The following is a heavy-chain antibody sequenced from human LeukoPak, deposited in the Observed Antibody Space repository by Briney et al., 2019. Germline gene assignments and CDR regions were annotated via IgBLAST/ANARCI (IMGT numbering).Heavy chain of an antibody. CDR3: ARVGDYALKD. CDR2: IYTSGNT. J-gene: IGHJ4*02. D-gene: IGHD3-16*01. Sequence: SETLSLTCTVSGGSISSYHWSWIRQPAGKGLEWIGHIYTSGNTDYNPPLKSRVTMSVDTSKNQFSLKLNSVTAADTAVYYCARVGDYALKDWGQGTLVTVSS. V-gene: IGHV4-4*07. CDR1: GGSISSYH.